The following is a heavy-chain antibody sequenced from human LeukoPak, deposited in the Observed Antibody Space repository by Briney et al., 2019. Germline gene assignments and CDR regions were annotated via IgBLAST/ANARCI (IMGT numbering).Heavy chain of an antibody. D-gene: IGHD5-12*01. V-gene: IGHV3-23*01. CDR1: GFTFSSYA. Sequence: GGSLRLSCAASGFTFSSYAMSWVRQAPGKGLEWVSAISGSGGSTYYADSVKGRFTISRDDSKNTLYLQMNSLRAEDTAVYYCAKEVLSGYDLGYFDYWGQGTLVTVSS. J-gene: IGHJ4*02. CDR3: AKEVLSGYDLGYFDY. CDR2: ISGSGGST.